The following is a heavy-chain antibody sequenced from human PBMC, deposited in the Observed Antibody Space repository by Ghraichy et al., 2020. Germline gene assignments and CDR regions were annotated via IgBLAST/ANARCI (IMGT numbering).Heavy chain of an antibody. CDR2: IYYSGST. CDR1: GGSISSYY. D-gene: IGHD3-16*01. CDR3: ARVEYDYVGGSYGPPSQYYFDY. J-gene: IGHJ4*02. V-gene: IGHV4-59*01. Sequence: SETLSLTCTVSGGSISSYYWSWIRQPPGKGLEWIGYIYYSGSTNYNPSLKSRVTISVDTSKNQFSLKLSSVTAADTAVYYCARVEYDYVGGSYGPPSQYYFDYWGQGTLVTVSS.